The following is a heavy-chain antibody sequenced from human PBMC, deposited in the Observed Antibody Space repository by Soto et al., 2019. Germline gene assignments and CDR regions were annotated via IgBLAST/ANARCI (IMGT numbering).Heavy chain of an antibody. CDR2: IYYSGST. CDR3: ARVEPPGPYFYYYYMDV. Sequence: PSETLSLTCTVSGGSISSYYWSWIRQPPGKGLEWIGYIYYSGSTNYNPSLKSRVTISVDTSKNQFSLKLSSVTAADTAVYYCARVEPPGPYFYYYYMDVWGKGTTVTVS. D-gene: IGHD1-26*01. V-gene: IGHV4-59*01. J-gene: IGHJ6*03. CDR1: GGSISSYY.